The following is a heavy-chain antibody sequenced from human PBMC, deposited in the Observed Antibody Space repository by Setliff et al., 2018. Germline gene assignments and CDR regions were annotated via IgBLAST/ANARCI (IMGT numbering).Heavy chain of an antibody. V-gene: IGHV1-18*01. J-gene: IGHJ4*02. CDR1: GYLLTSYG. D-gene: IGHD2-8*01. CDR2: ISGYNGNT. CDR3: SRLVRFCTRTTCQRLSGDDF. Sequence: ASVKVSCKTSGYLLTSYGLTWVRQAPGQGLEWMGWISGYNGNTNYAQKLQDRVTLTADTSTNTAYMELRSLISDDTAVYYCSRLVRFCTRTTCQRLSGDDFWGQGTLVTVSS.